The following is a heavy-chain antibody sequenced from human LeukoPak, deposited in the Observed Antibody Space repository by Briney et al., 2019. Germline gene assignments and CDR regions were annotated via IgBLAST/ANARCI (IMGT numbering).Heavy chain of an antibody. CDR3: AIARSGWLRYYFDY. Sequence: PSETLSLTCTVSGGSISSYYWSWIRQPAGKGLEWIGRIYTSGSTNYNPSLKSRVTISVDTSKNQFSLKLSSVTAADTAVYYCAIARSGWLRYYFDYWGQGTLVTVSS. V-gene: IGHV4-4*07. D-gene: IGHD6-19*01. CDR2: IYTSGST. J-gene: IGHJ4*02. CDR1: GGSISSYY.